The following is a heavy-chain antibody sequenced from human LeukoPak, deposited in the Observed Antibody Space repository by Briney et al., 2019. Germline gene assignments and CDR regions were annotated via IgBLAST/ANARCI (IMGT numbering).Heavy chain of an antibody. CDR3: ARRQVHAITMIVVGPFFDP. V-gene: IGHV4-59*08. CDR1: GGSISSYY. D-gene: IGHD3-22*01. J-gene: IGHJ5*02. Sequence: PSETLSLTCTVSGGSISSYYWSWIRQPPGKGLEWIGYIYYSGSTNYNPSLKSRVTISVDTSKNQFSLKLSSVTAADTAVYYCARRQVHAITMIVVGPFFDPWGQGTLVTVSS. CDR2: IYYSGST.